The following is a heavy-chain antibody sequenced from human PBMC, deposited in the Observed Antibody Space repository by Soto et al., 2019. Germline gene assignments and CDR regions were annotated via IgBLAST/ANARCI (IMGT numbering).Heavy chain of an antibody. CDR1: GFSFSSYA. V-gene: IGHV3-23*01. CDR2: ISARGGRL. J-gene: IGHJ4*02. Sequence: EVQLLESGGGLVQPGGSLRLSCAASGFSFSSYAMVWVRQAPGKGLEWVSVISARGGRLYFADAVKGVFTISRDNSKNVLSLELNSLRAADTATDFCAKGSIEYSASVDNWGQGTLVVVSS. CDR3: AKGSIEYSASVDN. D-gene: IGHD5-12*01.